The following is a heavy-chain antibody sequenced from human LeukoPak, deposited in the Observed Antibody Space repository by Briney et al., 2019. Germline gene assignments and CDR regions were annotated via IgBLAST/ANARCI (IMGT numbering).Heavy chain of an antibody. CDR2: IYPGDSDT. V-gene: IGHV5-51*01. Sequence: GESLKFSCKGSGYSFTSYWIGWVRQMPGKGLEWMGIIYPGDSDTRYSPSFQGQVTISADKSISTAYLQWSSLKASDTAMYYCARRYCSSTSCYDYFDYWGQGTLVTVSS. D-gene: IGHD2-2*01. J-gene: IGHJ4*02. CDR3: ARRYCSSTSCYDYFDY. CDR1: GYSFTSYW.